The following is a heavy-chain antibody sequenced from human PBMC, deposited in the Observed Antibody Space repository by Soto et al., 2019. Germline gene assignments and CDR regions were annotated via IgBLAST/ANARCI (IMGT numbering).Heavy chain of an antibody. Sequence: EVQVVESGGDLVKPGGSLRLSCVTSGFMFSSAWMSWVRQAPGKGLEWVGRIKSKSDGGARDYAAPVKGRFSISRDDSKNTVSLQMNSLRAEDTAVYYCVEGWNDFWGQGTLVTVSS. CDR2: IKSKSDGGAR. D-gene: IGHD1-1*01. CDR1: GFMFSSAW. J-gene: IGHJ4*02. CDR3: VEGWNDF. V-gene: IGHV3-15*01.